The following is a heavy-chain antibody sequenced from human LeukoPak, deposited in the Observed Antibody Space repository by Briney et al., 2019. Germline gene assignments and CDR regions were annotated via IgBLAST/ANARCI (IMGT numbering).Heavy chain of an antibody. CDR3: ATRLHLGEADAFDT. V-gene: IGHV3-23*01. J-gene: IGHJ3*02. CDR1: GFTFSNYA. CDR2: ISGSGGNT. Sequence: GGSLRLSCAASGFTFSNYAMSWVRQAPGKGLEWVSTISGSGGNTYYADSVKGRFTISRDNSKNTLYLQMNSLTVEDTAVYYCATRLHLGEADAFDTWGQGTMVIVSS. D-gene: IGHD3-16*01.